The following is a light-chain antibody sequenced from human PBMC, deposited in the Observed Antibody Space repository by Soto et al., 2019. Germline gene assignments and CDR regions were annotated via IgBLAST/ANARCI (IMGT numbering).Light chain of an antibody. CDR2: AAS. CDR3: QQTSSTPP. Sequence: DLQLTPSPSSLSASVGDRITITCRASQSIRSYLNWYQQKPGKAPKLLIYAASSLQTGVSSRFSGSGSGTDFTLTISNLQPEDFATYYCQQTSSTPPFGGGTKV. V-gene: IGKV1-39*01. J-gene: IGKJ4*01. CDR1: QSIRSY.